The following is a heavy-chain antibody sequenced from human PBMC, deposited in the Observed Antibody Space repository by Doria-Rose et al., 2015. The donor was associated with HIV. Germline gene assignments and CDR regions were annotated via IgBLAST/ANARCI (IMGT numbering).Heavy chain of an antibody. CDR2: IVAYDDR. V-gene: IGHV2-26*01. D-gene: IGHD6-13*01. CDR1: GVSLSSPGMR. Sequence: QVTLKESGPVLVKPTETLTLTCTVSGVSLSSPGMRVSWIRQPPGKALEWLDNIVAYDDRSYKTALKSSLTISMGTSKSQVVMTMTDMDPVDTATYYCARIKSSRWYHKYYFDFWGQGTLVIVSA. CDR3: ARIKSSRWYHKYYFDF. J-gene: IGHJ4*02.